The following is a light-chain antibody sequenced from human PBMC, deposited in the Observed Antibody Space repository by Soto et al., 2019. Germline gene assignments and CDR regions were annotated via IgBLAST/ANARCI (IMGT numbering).Light chain of an antibody. Sequence: DIQLTQSPSLLSASVGDRVTITCRASHDISTYLAWYQQKPGKAPKLMIYEASTLQSGVPSRFSGSGSGTEFTLTISRLETEDFAVFYCQQYGTSEIIFGQGTRLEIK. CDR2: EAS. V-gene: IGKV1-9*01. CDR1: HDISTY. J-gene: IGKJ5*01. CDR3: QQYGTSEII.